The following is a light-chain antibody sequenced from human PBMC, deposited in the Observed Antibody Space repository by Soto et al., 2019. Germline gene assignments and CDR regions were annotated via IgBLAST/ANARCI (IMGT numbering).Light chain of an antibody. CDR1: SSNIGSNT. CDR3: AAWDDSLNGRGL. V-gene: IGLV1-44*01. Sequence: QSVLTQPPSASGTPGQRVTISCSGSSSNIGSNTVNWYQQLPGTAPKLLIFSNNQRPSGVPDRFSGSKSGPSASLAISGLQSEDEADYYCAAWDDSLNGRGLFGGGTKLTVL. CDR2: SNN. J-gene: IGLJ2*01.